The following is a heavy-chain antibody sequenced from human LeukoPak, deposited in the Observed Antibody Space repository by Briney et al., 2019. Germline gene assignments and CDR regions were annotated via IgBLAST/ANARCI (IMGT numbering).Heavy chain of an antibody. D-gene: IGHD4-11*01. CDR3: ARDPTQYLRYGYFDY. Sequence: GGSLRLSCAASGFTFSSSAMNWVRQAPGKGLEWVSSINNVGNHIYYAGSVRGRFTISRDNAKNLLYLQMDSLRAEDTAVYYCARDPTQYLRYGYFDYWGQGTLVTVSS. CDR2: INNVGNHI. CDR1: GFTFSSSA. V-gene: IGHV3-21*01. J-gene: IGHJ4*02.